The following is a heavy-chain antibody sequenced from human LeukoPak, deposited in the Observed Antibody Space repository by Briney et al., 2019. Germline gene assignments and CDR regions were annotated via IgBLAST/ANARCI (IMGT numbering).Heavy chain of an antibody. V-gene: IGHV4-30-2*01. CDR1: GGSISTGGYF. D-gene: IGHD3-22*01. CDR2: IYRSGST. CDR3: ARVSYDSNFDY. J-gene: IGHJ4*02. Sequence: PSETLSLTCAVSGGSISTGGYFWSWIRQPPGKGLEWIGYIYRSGSTYYNPSLKSRVTISVDRSKNQFSLKLSSVTAADTAVYYCARVSYDSNFDYWGQGTLVTVSS.